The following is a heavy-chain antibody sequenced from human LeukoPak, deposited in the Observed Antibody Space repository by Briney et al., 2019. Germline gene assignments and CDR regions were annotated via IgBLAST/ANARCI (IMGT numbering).Heavy chain of an antibody. CDR2: ISCYNGDT. D-gene: IGHD6-19*01. Sequence: ASVTVSFTCSGYTFNLHGIDWVRQAPAQGLERMGWISCYNGDTNYAQKVQGRVTMTTDTTTSTAYMELRSLTSVDTAVYYCARDPSNSGGWNPYFDYWGQGALVTVSS. J-gene: IGHJ4*02. V-gene: IGHV1-18*01. CDR3: ARDPSNSGGWNPYFDY. CDR1: GYTFNLHG.